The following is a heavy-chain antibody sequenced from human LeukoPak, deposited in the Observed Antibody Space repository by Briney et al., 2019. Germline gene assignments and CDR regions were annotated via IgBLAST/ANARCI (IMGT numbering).Heavy chain of an antibody. V-gene: IGHV4-34*01. CDR2: INHSGST. CDR3: TRDFYSSSWD. Sequence: KSSETLSLTCAVYGGSFSGYYWSWIRQPPGKGLEWIGEINHSGSTNYNPSLKSRVTISVDTSKNQFSLKLSSVTAADTAVYYCTRDFYSSSWDWGQGTLVTVSS. J-gene: IGHJ1*01. D-gene: IGHD6-13*01. CDR1: GGSFSGYY.